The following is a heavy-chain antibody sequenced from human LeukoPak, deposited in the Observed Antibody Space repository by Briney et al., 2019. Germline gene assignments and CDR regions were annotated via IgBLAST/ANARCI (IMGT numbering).Heavy chain of an antibody. CDR2: IWYDGSNS. Sequence: GGSLRLSCAASGFTFRSHGMHWVRQAPGKGLQWVGVIWYDGSNSYYADSVKGRFTISRDNSKNTLYLQMNSLRAEDTAVYYCARGHDYGDYWGQGTLVTVSS. CDR1: GFTFRSHG. J-gene: IGHJ4*02. V-gene: IGHV3-33*01. CDR3: ARGHDYGDY.